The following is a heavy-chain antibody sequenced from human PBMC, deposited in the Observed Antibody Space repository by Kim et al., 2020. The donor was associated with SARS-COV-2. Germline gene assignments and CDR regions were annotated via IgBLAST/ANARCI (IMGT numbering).Heavy chain of an antibody. Sequence: GGSLRLSCAASGFTFDDYAMHWVRQAPGKGLEWVSLISGDGGSTYYADSVKGRFTISRDNSKNSLYLQMNSLRTEDTALYYCAKDSGYSGYDWDDAFDIWGQGTMVTVSS. CDR3: AKDSGYSGYDWDDAFDI. CDR2: ISGDGGST. V-gene: IGHV3-43*02. D-gene: IGHD5-12*01. J-gene: IGHJ3*02. CDR1: GFTFDDYA.